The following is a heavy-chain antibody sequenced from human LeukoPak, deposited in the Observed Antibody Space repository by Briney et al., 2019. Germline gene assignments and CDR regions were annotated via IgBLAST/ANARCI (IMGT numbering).Heavy chain of an antibody. CDR3: VREHTIVIPTARTYDNYYMDV. CDR1: GGSFSDYY. D-gene: IGHD3-9*01. J-gene: IGHJ6*03. V-gene: IGHV4-34*12. Sequence: SETLSLTCAVYGGSFSDYYWSWIRQSPGKGLEWIGDVLDSGRTNYNPSLKRRVTISIDTSKNQFSLRLSSMTAADTAVYYCVREHTIVIPTARTYDNYYMDVWGKGTTVTVSS. CDR2: VLDSGRT.